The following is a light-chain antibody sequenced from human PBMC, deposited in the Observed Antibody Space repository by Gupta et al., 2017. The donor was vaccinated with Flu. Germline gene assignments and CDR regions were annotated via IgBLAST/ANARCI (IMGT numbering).Light chain of an antibody. J-gene: IGKJ2*02. CDR1: QSLLHSRGDDY. CDR3: RQSVQTPRT. Sequence: DIVMTQSPLSLPVSPGEPASIACRSNQSLLHSRGDDYMDWSLQKPGQSPQVPLYLASNRASAIPHKISGSGSGTDITLKISRVKAEAVRVNYSRQSVQTPRTLGQGSKIEIK. V-gene: IGKV2-28*01. CDR2: LAS.